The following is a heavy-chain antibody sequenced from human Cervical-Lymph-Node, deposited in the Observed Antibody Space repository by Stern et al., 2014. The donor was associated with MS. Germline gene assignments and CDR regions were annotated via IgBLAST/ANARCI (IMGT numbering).Heavy chain of an antibody. CDR3: ARDSDILFAMDV. D-gene: IGHD2-15*01. CDR2: IIPMFGTA. CDR1: GGTFSKDA. V-gene: IGHV1-69*01. Sequence: MQLVESGAEVKKPGSSVKVSCKASGGTFSKDAFSWVRQAPGQGLEWMGGIIPMFGTANYAQKFQGRVTITADESTNTAYMVLSSLKFDDTAVYYCARDSDILFAMDVWGQGTTVTVSS. J-gene: IGHJ6*02.